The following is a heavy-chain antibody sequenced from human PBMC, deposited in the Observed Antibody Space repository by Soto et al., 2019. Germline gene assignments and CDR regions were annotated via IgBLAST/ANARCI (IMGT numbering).Heavy chain of an antibody. D-gene: IGHD1-26*01. CDR2: IVISGSYI. CDR3: ARGNGGSYRDFDY. J-gene: IGHJ4*02. CDR1: GFTFSSYS. V-gene: IGHV3-21*01. Sequence: LRLSCAASGFTFSSYSLNWVRQAPGKGLEWVSSIVISGSYIYYADSVKGRFTISSDSAKNSLYLHMNSLRAEDTAVYYCARGNGGSYRDFDYWGQGTLVTVSS.